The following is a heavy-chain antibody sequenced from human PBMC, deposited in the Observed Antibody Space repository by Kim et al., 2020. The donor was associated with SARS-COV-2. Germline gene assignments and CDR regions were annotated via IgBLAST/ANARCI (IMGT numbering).Heavy chain of an antibody. Sequence: SETLSLTCTVSGGFISYYYWTWIRQRLGKGPEWIGHVFDSGSTNYNPSLKSRVTISLGTSKKQFSLQLVSVTAADTTVYYCARGKYYYDGSGNPRFWYFDLWGSGTLVTVSS. J-gene: IGHJ2*01. CDR2: VFDSGST. CDR3: ARGKYYYDGSGNPRFWYFDL. D-gene: IGHD3-22*01. V-gene: IGHV4-59*01. CDR1: GGFISYYY.